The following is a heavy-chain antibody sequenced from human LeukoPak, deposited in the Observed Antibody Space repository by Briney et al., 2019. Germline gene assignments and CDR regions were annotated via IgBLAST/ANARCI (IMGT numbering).Heavy chain of an antibody. D-gene: IGHD5-24*01. V-gene: IGHV3-30*18. CDR3: AKDLEMATILSYFDL. Sequence: GGSLRLSCAASGFTFSSYGMHWVRQAPGKGLEWVAVISYDGSNKYYADSVKGRFTISRDNSKNTPYLQMYSLRAEDTAVYYCAKDLEMATILSYFDLWGRGTLVTVSS. CDR2: ISYDGSNK. CDR1: GFTFSSYG. J-gene: IGHJ2*01.